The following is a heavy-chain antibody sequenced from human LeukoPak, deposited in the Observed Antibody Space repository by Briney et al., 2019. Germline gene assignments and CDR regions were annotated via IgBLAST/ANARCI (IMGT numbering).Heavy chain of an antibody. D-gene: IGHD3-10*01. CDR3: ARDGLLWFGEFLYYYYYYMDV. CDR2: ITPSSDTI. Sequence: PGGSLRLSCAASGFTFSSYSMNWVRQAPGKGLEWVSYITPSSDTIYYADSVKGRFTISRDNAKNSLFLQMNSLRAEDTAVYYCARDGLLWFGEFLYYYYYYMDVWGKGTTVTVSS. V-gene: IGHV3-48*01. CDR1: GFTFSSYS. J-gene: IGHJ6*03.